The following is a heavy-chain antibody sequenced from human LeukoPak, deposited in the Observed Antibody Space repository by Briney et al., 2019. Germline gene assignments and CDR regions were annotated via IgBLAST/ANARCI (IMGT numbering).Heavy chain of an antibody. D-gene: IGHD6-13*01. V-gene: IGHV1-18*01. Sequence: ASVKVSCKASGYTFTSYGISWVRQAPGQGLEWMGWISAYNGNTNYAQKFQGRVTMTRDTSISTAYMELSRLRSDDTAVYYCARDLQQLPDYWGQGTLVTVSS. CDR3: ARDLQQLPDY. CDR1: GYTFTSYG. CDR2: ISAYNGNT. J-gene: IGHJ4*02.